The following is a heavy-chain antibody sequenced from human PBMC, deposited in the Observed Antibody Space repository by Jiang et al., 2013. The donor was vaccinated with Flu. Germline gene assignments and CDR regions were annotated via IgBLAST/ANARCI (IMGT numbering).Heavy chain of an antibody. V-gene: IGHV4-30-4*01. Sequence: CTVSGGSISSGDYYWSWIRQPPGRAWSGLGTSITWEHLLQPSLKSRVTISVDTSKNQFSLKLSSVTAADTAVYYCARAHFDWHVYFDYWGQGTLVTVSS. CDR2: SITWEH. CDR1: GGSISSGDYY. J-gene: IGHJ4*02. CDR3: ARAHFDWHVYFDY. D-gene: IGHD3-9*01.